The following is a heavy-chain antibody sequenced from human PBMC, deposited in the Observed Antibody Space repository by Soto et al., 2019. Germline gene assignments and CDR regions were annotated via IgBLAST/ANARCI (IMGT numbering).Heavy chain of an antibody. CDR3: ARQIGIAALLHDARDY. D-gene: IGHD6-6*01. Sequence: LGESLKISCKGSGYSFTSYWISWVRQMPGKGLEWMGRIDPSDSYTNYSPSFQGHVTISADKSISTAYLQWSSLKASDTAMYYCARQIGIAALLHDARDYWGQGTLVTVSS. CDR2: IDPSDSYT. CDR1: GYSFTSYW. V-gene: IGHV5-10-1*01. J-gene: IGHJ4*02.